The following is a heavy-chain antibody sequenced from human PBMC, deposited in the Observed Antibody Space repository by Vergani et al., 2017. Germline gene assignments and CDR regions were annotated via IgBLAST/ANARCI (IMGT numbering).Heavy chain of an antibody. V-gene: IGHV4-4*02. CDR2: IYHSGSN. CDR3: ARAVAYCGGDCYNLDYYYYYMDV. D-gene: IGHD2-21*02. CDR1: GGSISSSNW. J-gene: IGHJ6*03. Sequence: QVQLQESGPGLVKPSGTLSLTCAVSGGSISSSNWWSWVRQPPGKGLEWIGEIYHSGSNNYTPSLKSRVTISVYKSKNQFSLKLSSVTAADTAVYYCARAVAYCGGDCYNLDYYYYYMDVWGKGTTVTVSS.